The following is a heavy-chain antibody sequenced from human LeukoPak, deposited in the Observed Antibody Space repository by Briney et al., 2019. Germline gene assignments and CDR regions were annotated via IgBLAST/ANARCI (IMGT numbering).Heavy chain of an antibody. CDR2: IGSSSSYI. V-gene: IGHV3-21*01. Sequence: GGSLRLSCAASGFTFSSYTMNWVRQAPGKGLEWVSYIGSSSSYIYYADSVKGRFTISRDNAENSLYLQMNSLRAEDTAAYYCARGSEGYCSGGGCYYGMDVWGQGTTVTVSP. D-gene: IGHD2-15*01. CDR1: GFTFSSYT. CDR3: ARGSEGYCSGGGCYYGMDV. J-gene: IGHJ6*01.